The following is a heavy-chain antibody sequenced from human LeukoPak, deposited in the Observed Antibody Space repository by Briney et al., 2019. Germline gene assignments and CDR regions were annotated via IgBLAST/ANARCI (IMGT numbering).Heavy chain of an antibody. V-gene: IGHV1-69*04. J-gene: IGHJ6*02. CDR3: AGPYSSSSGYYYYGMDV. CDR2: IIPIFGIA. CDR1: GGTFSSYA. D-gene: IGHD6-6*01. Sequence: SVKVSCKASGGTFSSYAISWVRQAPGQGLEWMGRIIPIFGIANYAQKFQGRVTITADKSTSTAYMKLSSLRSEDTAVYYCAGPYSSSSGYYYYGMDVWGQGTTVTVSS.